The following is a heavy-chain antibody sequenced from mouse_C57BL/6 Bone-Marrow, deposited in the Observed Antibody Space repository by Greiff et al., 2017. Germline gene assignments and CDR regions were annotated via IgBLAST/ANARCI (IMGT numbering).Heavy chain of an antibody. J-gene: IGHJ1*03. CDR3: AREGYYGYFDV. D-gene: IGHD2-2*01. Sequence: QVQLQQPGAELVKPGASVKLSCKASGYTFTSYWMQWVKQRPGQGLEWIGEIDPSDSYTNYNQKFKGKATLTVDTSSSTAYMQLSSLTSEDSAVYYCAREGYYGYFDVWGTGTTVTVSS. CDR1: GYTFTSYW. V-gene: IGHV1-50*01. CDR2: IDPSDSYT.